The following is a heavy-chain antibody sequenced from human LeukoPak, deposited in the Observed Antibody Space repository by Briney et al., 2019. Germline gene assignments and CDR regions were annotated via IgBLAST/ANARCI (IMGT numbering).Heavy chain of an antibody. CDR1: GFTFNNYA. CDR3: AKSNSGSYHFYFDH. V-gene: IGHV3-23*01. Sequence: GESLKISCTASGFTFNNYAMSWVRQAPGKGLEWVSAISGSGDSTYYADSVKGRVTISRDNSKNTLYLQMNSLRAEDTALYYCAKSNSGSYHFYFDHWGQGTLVTVSS. CDR2: ISGSGDST. D-gene: IGHD1-26*01. J-gene: IGHJ4*02.